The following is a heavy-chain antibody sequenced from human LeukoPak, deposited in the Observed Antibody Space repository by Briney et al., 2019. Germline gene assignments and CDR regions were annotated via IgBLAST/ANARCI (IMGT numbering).Heavy chain of an antibody. V-gene: IGHV3-23*01. J-gene: IGHJ3*02. D-gene: IGHD1-26*01. Sequence: GGSLRLSCAASGFTFSSYAMSWVRQAPGKGLEWVSAISGSGGSTYYADSVKGRFTISRDNSKNTLYLQMNSLRAEDTAVYYCANLKVGATYRNAFDIWGQGTMVTVSS. CDR1: GFTFSSYA. CDR2: ISGSGGST. CDR3: ANLKVGATYRNAFDI.